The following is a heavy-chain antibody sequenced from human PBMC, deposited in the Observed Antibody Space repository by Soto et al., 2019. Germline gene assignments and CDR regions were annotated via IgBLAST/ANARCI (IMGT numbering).Heavy chain of an antibody. CDR2: ISAYNGNT. J-gene: IGHJ5*01. CDR3: AMASGSSYWFET. CDR1: GYTFTSYG. V-gene: IGHV1-18*01. D-gene: IGHD1-26*01. Sequence: QVQLVQSGAEVKKPGASVKVSCKASGYTFTSYGISWVRQAPGQGLEWMGWISAYNGNTNYAQKLQGRVTMTTDTATRTAYMELRSMISDDTAVYYCAMASGSSYWFETWGHGTLVTVYS.